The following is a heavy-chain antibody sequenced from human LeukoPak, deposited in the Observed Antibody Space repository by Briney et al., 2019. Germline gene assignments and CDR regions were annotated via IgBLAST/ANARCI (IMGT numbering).Heavy chain of an antibody. CDR3: ARVAEYHDSSGYYHYYFDY. V-gene: IGHV4-4*07. CDR2: IYASGST. Sequence: SETLSLTCTVSAVAISSYYWSWIPQPAGKGLEWIGRIYASGSTNYNPSLKSRVTMSVDTSKNQFSLKLSSVTAADTAVYYCARVAEYHDSSGYYHYYFDYWGRGTLVTVSS. J-gene: IGHJ4*02. D-gene: IGHD3-22*01. CDR1: AVAISSYY.